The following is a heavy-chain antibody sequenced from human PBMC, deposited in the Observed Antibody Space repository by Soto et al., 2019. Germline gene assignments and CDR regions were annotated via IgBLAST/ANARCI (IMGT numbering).Heavy chain of an antibody. J-gene: IGHJ4*02. CDR1: GFTFGDYA. CDR2: IRSKAYGGTT. D-gene: IGHD3-22*01. V-gene: IGHV3-49*03. CDR3: TRETSHYYDSSGYSY. Sequence: GESLKISCTASGFTFGDYAMSWFRQAPGKGLEWVGFIRSKAYGGTTEYAASVKGRFTISRDDSKSIAYLQMNSLKTEDTAVYYCTRETSHYYDSSGYSYWGQGTLVTVSS.